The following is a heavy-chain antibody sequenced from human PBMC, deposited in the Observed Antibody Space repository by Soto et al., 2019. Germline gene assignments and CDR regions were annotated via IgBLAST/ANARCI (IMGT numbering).Heavy chain of an antibody. J-gene: IGHJ6*02. D-gene: IGHD6-19*01. CDR3: ARAPIAVAGNYYYYGMDV. V-gene: IGHV1-2*02. CDR2: IIPISGGT. CDR1: GGTFSSYT. Sequence: ASVKVSCKASGGTFSSYTISWVRQAPGQGLEWMGRIIPISGGTNYAQKFQGRVTMTRDTSISTAYMELSRLRSDDTAVYYCARAPIAVAGNYYYYGMDVWGQGTTVTVSS.